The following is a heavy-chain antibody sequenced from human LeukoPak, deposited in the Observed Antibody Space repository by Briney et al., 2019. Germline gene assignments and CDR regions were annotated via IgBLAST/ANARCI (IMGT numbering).Heavy chain of an antibody. CDR2: ISGSGGST. J-gene: IGHJ6*02. Sequence: PGGSLRLSCAACGFTFSSYAMSWVRQAPGKGLEWVSAISGSGGSTYYADSVKGRFTISRDNSKNTLYLQMNSLRAEDTAVYYCARSGYCSSTSCLYYYGMDVWGQGTTVTVSS. CDR3: ARSGYCSSTSCLYYYGMDV. V-gene: IGHV3-23*01. CDR1: GFTFSSYA. D-gene: IGHD2-2*01.